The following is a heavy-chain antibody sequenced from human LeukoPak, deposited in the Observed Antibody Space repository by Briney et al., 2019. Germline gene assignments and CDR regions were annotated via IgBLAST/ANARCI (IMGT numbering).Heavy chain of an antibody. V-gene: IGHV3-33*01. D-gene: IGHD3-10*01. J-gene: IGHJ4*02. CDR1: GFTFSSYG. CDR2: IWYDGTNT. CDR3: ARDPRGGTLDY. Sequence: GGSLRLSCAASGFTFSSYGMHWVRQAPGKGLEWVAVIWYDGTNTYYADSVKGRFTISRDNSKNTLYLQMNSLRAEDTAVYYCARDPRGGTLDYWGQGALVTVSS.